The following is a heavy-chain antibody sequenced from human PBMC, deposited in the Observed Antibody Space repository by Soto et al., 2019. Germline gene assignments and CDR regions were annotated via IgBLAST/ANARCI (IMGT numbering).Heavy chain of an antibody. CDR3: LVLGDYYYYRDV. V-gene: IGHV3-23*01. CDR2: ISGSGGST. D-gene: IGHD2-8*02. CDR1: GLTFSSYA. Sequence: PGGSLTLSSPASGLTFSSYAITSALQAPGKGLEWVSAISGSGGSTYYADSVKGRFTISRDNSKNTLYLQMNSLRAEDTAVYYCLVLGDYYYYRDVWGKGTTVTVSS. J-gene: IGHJ6*03.